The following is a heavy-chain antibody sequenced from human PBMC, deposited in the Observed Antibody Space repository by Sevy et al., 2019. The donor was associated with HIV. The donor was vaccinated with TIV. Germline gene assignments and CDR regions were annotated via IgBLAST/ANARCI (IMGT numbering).Heavy chain of an antibody. CDR2: IGTAGDT. Sequence: GGSLRLSCAASGFTFSSYDMHWVRQATGKGLEWVSAIGTAGDTYYPGSVKGRFTISRENAKNYLDLQMNSLRAGDTAVCYGARLPHQLAMVRGVIIPGCDAFDFWGQGTIVTVSS. D-gene: IGHD3-10*01. V-gene: IGHV3-13*01. CDR1: GFTFSSYD. CDR3: ARLPHQLAMVRGVIIPGCDAFDF. J-gene: IGHJ3*01.